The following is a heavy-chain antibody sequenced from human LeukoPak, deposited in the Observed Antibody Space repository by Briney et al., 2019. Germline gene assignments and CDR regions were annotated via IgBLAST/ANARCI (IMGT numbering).Heavy chain of an antibody. CDR3: ARDRDGAKGFDY. CDR2: IYSGGST. V-gene: IGHV3-66*02. D-gene: IGHD4-17*01. J-gene: IGHJ4*02. CDR1: GFTVSSNY. Sequence: GGSLRLSCAASGFTVSSNYMSWVRQAPGKGLEGVSVIYSGGSTYYADSVKGRFTISRDNSKNTLYLQMNSLRAEDTAVYYCARDRDGAKGFDYWGQGTLVTVSS.